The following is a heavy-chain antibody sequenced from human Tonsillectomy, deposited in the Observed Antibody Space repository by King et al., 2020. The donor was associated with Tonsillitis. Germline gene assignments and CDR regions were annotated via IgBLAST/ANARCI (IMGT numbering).Heavy chain of an antibody. V-gene: IGHV3-30*18. J-gene: IGHJ5*02. CDR3: AKGYSGYALNWFDP. Sequence: VQLVESGGGVVQPGRSLRLSCVASGFTFSSYGMHWVRQAPGKGLEWVAVISYDGSNKYYGDSVKGRFTISRDNSRNTLYLQMNSLRADDTAVYYCAKGYSGYALNWFDPWGQGTLVIASS. D-gene: IGHD5-12*01. CDR2: ISYDGSNK. CDR1: GFTFSSYG.